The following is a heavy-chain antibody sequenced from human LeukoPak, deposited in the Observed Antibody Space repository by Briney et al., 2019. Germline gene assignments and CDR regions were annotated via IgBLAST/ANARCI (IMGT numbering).Heavy chain of an antibody. CDR2: IKQDGSEK. J-gene: IGHJ4*02. CDR3: ARDQFGYSFGSDY. V-gene: IGHV3-7*01. D-gene: IGHD5-18*01. Sequence: GGSLRLSCAASGFTFSSYWMSWVRQAPGKGLEWVANIKQDGSEKYYVDSVKGRFTISRDNAKNSLYLQMNSLRAEDTAVYYCARDQFGYSFGSDYWGQGTLVTVSS. CDR1: GFTFSSYW.